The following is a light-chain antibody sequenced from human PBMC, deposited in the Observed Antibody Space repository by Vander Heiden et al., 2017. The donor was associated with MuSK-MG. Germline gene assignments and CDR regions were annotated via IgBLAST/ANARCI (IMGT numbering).Light chain of an antibody. CDR2: QAS. J-gene: IGKJ4*01. CDR3: LQHYVHPLI. Sequence: IQMTQSPSTLSASVGDRVTITCRASQSINAWLAWYQQKPGKAPNLLIYQASNLANGVPSRFSGSGSGTEFTLTISSLQPDDFATYYCLQHYVHPLIFGGGTKVETK. CDR1: QSINAW. V-gene: IGKV1-5*03.